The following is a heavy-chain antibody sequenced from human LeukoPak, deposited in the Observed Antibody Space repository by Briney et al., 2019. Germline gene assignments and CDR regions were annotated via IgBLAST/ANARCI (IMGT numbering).Heavy chain of an antibody. J-gene: IGHJ3*02. CDR3: ARDLPVAGTGAFDI. V-gene: IGHV3-23*01. CDR2: ISGSGGST. Sequence: GGSLRLSCAASGFTFSSYAMSWVRQAPGKGLKWVSAISGSGGSTYYADSVKGRFTISRDNSKNTLYLQMNSLRAEDTAVCYCARDLPVAGTGAFDIWGQGTMVTVSS. CDR1: GFTFSSYA. D-gene: IGHD6-19*01.